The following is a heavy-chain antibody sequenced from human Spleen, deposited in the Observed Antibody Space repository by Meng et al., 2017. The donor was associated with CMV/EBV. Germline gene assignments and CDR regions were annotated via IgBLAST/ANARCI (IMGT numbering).Heavy chain of an antibody. V-gene: IGHV1-69*05. CDR3: ARAGPGGYDSSGHRSLYYYGMDV. CDR1: GGTLSSYA. J-gene: IGHJ6*02. Sequence: SVKVSCKASGGTLSSYAFSWVRQAPGQGLEWMGGIIPIFGTPSYAQRFQGRVAITTDESTSTAYMELSSLTSEDTAVYYCARAGPGGYDSSGHRSLYYYGMDVWGQGTTVTVSS. D-gene: IGHD3-22*01. CDR2: IIPIFGTP.